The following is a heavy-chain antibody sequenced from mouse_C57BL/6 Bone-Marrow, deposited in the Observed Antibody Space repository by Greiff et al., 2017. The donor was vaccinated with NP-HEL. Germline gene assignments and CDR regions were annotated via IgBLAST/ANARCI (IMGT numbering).Heavy chain of an antibody. CDR2: ISNLAYSI. CDR1: GFTFSDYG. J-gene: IGHJ4*01. V-gene: IGHV5-15*01. CDR3: ARRRAKDC. Sequence: EVKLMESGGGLVQPGGSLKLSCAASGFTFSDYGMAWVRQAPRKGPEWVAFISNLAYSIYYADTVTGRFTISRENAKNTLYLEMSSLRSEDTAMYYCARRRAKDCWGQGTSVTVSS.